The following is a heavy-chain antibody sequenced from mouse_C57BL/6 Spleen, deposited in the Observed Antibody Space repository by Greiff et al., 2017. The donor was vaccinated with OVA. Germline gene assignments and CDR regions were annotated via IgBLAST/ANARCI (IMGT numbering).Heavy chain of an antibody. D-gene: IGHD1-1*01. Sequence: EVQLVESGGGLVKPGGSLKLSCAASGFTFSDYGMHWVRQAPEKGLEWVAYISSGSSTIYYADKVKGRFTISRDNAKNTLFLQMTSLRSEDTAMYYCARDYYYGSKAWFAYWGQGTLVTVSA. CDR1: GFTFSDYG. J-gene: IGHJ3*01. V-gene: IGHV5-17*01. CDR3: ARDYYYGSKAWFAY. CDR2: ISSGSSTI.